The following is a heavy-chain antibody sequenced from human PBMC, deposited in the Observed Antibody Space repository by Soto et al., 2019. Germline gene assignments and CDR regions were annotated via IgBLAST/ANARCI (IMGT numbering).Heavy chain of an antibody. CDR3: ARDSGGYCAATSCYAFDY. CDR1: GFPFSSYA. D-gene: IGHD2-2*01. J-gene: IGHJ4*02. V-gene: IGHV3-30*03. Sequence: QVQLVESGGGVVQPGRSLRLSCAASGFPFSSYAMHWVRQAPGKGLEWVAVISYDGSYKYFTDSVKGRFTISRDNSKNTLYLQMNSLRAEDTAVYHCARDSGGYCAATSCYAFDYWGQGTLVTVSS. CDR2: ISYDGSYK.